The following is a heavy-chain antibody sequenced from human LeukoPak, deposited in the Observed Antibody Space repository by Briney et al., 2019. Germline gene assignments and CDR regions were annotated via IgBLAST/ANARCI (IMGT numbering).Heavy chain of an antibody. V-gene: IGHV1-46*03. CDR2: INPSAGRT. J-gene: IGHJ4*02. CDR3: ARSRGFSGYDYVDH. D-gene: IGHD5-12*01. CDR1: GYTFTNYY. Sequence: GASVKVSCKSSGYTFTNYYMHCVRQAPGQGLEWMGIINPSAGRTTYAQKFQGRVSVTRDTSRSTVYMELSSLTSEDTAVYYCARSRGFSGYDYVDHWGQGTLVTVSS.